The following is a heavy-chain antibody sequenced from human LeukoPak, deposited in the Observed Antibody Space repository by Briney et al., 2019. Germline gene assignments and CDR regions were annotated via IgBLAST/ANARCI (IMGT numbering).Heavy chain of an antibody. CDR2: IYSGGST. Sequence: GGSLRLSCAASGFTFSSNYMSWVRQAPGKGLEWVSVIYSGGSTYYSDSVKGRFTISRDNSKNTLYLQMNSLRAEDTAVYYCAKDHSGWYLGWFDPWGQGTLVTVSS. V-gene: IGHV3-53*01. D-gene: IGHD6-19*01. J-gene: IGHJ5*02. CDR3: AKDHSGWYLGWFDP. CDR1: GFTFSSNY.